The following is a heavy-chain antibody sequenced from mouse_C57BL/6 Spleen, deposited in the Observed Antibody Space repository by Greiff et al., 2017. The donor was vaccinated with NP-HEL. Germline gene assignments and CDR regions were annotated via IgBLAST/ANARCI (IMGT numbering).Heavy chain of an antibody. J-gene: IGHJ4*01. CDR2: IYPGSGST. V-gene: IGHV1-55*01. CDR1: GYTFTSYW. CDR3: SRRIYDDYYVDYAMDY. D-gene: IGHD2-3*01. Sequence: QVQLQQPGAELVKPGASVKMSCKASGYTFTSYWITWVKQRPGQGLEWIGDIYPGSGSTNYNEKFKSKATLTVDTSSSTAYMQLSSLTSEDSAVNYRSRRIYDDYYVDYAMDYWGQGTSVTVSS.